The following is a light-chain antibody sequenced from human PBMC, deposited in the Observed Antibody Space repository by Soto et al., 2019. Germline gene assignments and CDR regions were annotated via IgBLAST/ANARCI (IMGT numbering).Light chain of an antibody. V-gene: IGKV3-11*01. CDR2: DAS. CDR1: QSVSSY. J-gene: IGKJ5*01. Sequence: EIVLTQSPATQSLSPGERATLSCRASQSVSSYLAWYTQKPGQAPRILIYDASNRATGIPARLSGSGSGTDFTLTISSLEPEDFAVYYGQQRSNWPVTFGQGTRLEIK. CDR3: QQRSNWPVT.